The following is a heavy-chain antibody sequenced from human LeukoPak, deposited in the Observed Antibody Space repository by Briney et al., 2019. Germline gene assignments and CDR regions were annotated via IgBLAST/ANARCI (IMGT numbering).Heavy chain of an antibody. Sequence: ASVKVSCKASGFSFNKYGFSWVRQAPGQGPEWLGWISAYNGNTNYAQKLQDRVTMTTDTSTSTAYMELRSLRSDDTAVYYCATRVHCSGGSCYSGYDAFDMWGQGTMVTVSS. D-gene: IGHD2-15*01. V-gene: IGHV1-18*01. CDR2: ISAYNGNT. CDR1: GFSFNKYG. J-gene: IGHJ3*02. CDR3: ATRVHCSGGSCYSGYDAFDM.